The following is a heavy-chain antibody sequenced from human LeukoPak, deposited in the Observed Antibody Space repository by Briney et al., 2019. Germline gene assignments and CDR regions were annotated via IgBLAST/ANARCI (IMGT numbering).Heavy chain of an antibody. CDR2: INPNSGGT. CDR3: ARDLSRWELPHFDY. V-gene: IGHV1-2*02. CDR1: GYTFTGYY. Sequence: GASVEVSCKASGYTFTGYYMHWVRQAPGQGLEWMGWINPNSGGTNYAQKFQGRVTMTRDTSISTAYMELSRLRSDDTAVYYCARDLSRWELPHFDYWGQGTLVTVSS. J-gene: IGHJ4*02. D-gene: IGHD1-26*01.